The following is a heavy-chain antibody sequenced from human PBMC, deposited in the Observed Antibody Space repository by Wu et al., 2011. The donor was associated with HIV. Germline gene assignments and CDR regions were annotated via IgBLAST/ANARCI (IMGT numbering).Heavy chain of an antibody. D-gene: IGHD3-22*01. CDR2: FIPIFDTT. Sequence: QIQLVQSGAEVKKPGSSVKVSCKASGGTFSNYAISWVRQAPGQGLEWMGDFIPIFDTTNYAQRFQGRVTVTTDDSTSTVYMGLSSLTSEDTAVYYCASGTKFYDRSGFLGGDLVYWGQGNPGHRLF. CDR1: GGTFSNYA. J-gene: IGHJ4*02. V-gene: IGHV1-69*05. CDR3: ASGTKFYDRSGFLGGDLVY.